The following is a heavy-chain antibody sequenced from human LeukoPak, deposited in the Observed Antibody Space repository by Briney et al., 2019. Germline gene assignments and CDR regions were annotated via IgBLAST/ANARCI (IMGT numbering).Heavy chain of an antibody. CDR2: IRYDGSNK. Sequence: GGSLRLSCGTSGFTFSHAWMNWVRQAPGKGLEWVAFIRYDGSNKYYADSVKGRFTISRDNAKNSLYLQMNSLRADDTAVYYCARPELPGWSVLFDFWGQGTLVTVSS. J-gene: IGHJ4*02. V-gene: IGHV3-30*02. D-gene: IGHD2-15*01. CDR3: ARPELPGWSVLFDF. CDR1: GFTFSHAW.